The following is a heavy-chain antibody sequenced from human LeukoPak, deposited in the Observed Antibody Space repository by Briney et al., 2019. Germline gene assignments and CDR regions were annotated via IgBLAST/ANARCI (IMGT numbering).Heavy chain of an antibody. J-gene: IGHJ4*02. Sequence: SGTLSLTCGVPGGSISNTNWWTWFRQPPGKGLEWIGEVNPQGSTNYNPSLKSRVAISVDKSENHISLKLTSVTAADTAVYYCAREGGPYRPLDYSGQGTLVTVAS. CDR2: VNPQGST. V-gene: IGHV4-4*02. CDR3: AREGGPYRPLDY. CDR1: GGSISNTNW.